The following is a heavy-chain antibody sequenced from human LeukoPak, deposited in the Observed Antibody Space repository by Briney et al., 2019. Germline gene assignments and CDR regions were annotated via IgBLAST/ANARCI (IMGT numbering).Heavy chain of an antibody. Sequence: SETLSLTCTVSGGSISSYYWSWIRQPPGKGLEWIGYIYYSGSTNYNPSLKSRVTIPVDTSKNQFSLKLSSVTAADTAVYYCARVIAAAGPFDYWGQGTLVTVSS. V-gene: IGHV4-59*01. D-gene: IGHD6-13*01. CDR3: ARVIAAAGPFDY. CDR2: IYYSGST. CDR1: GGSISSYY. J-gene: IGHJ4*02.